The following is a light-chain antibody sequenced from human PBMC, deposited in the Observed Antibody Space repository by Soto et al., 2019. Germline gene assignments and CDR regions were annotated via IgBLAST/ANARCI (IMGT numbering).Light chain of an antibody. Sequence: EIVLTQSPGTLSLSPGERATLSCRASQSVSSSYLAWYQQKPGQAPRLLIYGASSRATGIPDRFSGSGSGTYFPLTIRRLEPEDFAVYYCQQYGSSPWTFGQGTQVDIK. CDR1: QSVSSSY. CDR2: GAS. J-gene: IGKJ1*01. V-gene: IGKV3-20*01. CDR3: QQYGSSPWT.